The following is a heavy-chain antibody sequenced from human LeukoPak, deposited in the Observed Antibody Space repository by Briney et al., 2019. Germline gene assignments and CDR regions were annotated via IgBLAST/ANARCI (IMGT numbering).Heavy chain of an antibody. CDR2: ISPYNGKT. J-gene: IGHJ2*01. V-gene: IGHV1-18*01. CDR3: ARVEAYDFWSGRYWYFDL. Sequence: ASVKVSCKASGYTFTSYGISWVRQAPGQGLEWMGWISPYNGKTKYAQKLQGRVTISADTSTSTAYMELRSLRSDDTAVYYCARVEAYDFWSGRYWYFDLWGRGTLVTVSS. CDR1: GYTFTSYG. D-gene: IGHD3-3*01.